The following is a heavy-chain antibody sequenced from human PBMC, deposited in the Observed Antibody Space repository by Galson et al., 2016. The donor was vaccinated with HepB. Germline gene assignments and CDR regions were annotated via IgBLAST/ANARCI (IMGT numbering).Heavy chain of an antibody. V-gene: IGHV4-39*02. D-gene: IGHD6-25*01. CDR3: VSGPAQRQMSYFYYYYMDV. CDR2: IYYSGRT. J-gene: IGHJ6*03. CDR1: GVSITSSNYF. Sequence: SETLSLTCIVSGVSITSSNYFWAWVRQPPGKGLEWIGTIYYSGRTYSKSSLESRVTTFLDTSQNHFSLRLSSVSAADTAVYYCVSGPAQRQMSYFYYYYMDVWGKGTTVTVSS.